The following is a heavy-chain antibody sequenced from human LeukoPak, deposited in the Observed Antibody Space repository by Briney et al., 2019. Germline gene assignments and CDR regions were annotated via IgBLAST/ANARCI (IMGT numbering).Heavy chain of an antibody. V-gene: IGHV3-21*01. CDR1: GFTFSSYT. CDR3: ARSTWSTDAFDI. CDR2: ISTSSSYM. D-gene: IGHD1-1*01. Sequence: GGSLRLSCAASGFTFSSYTMNWVRQAPGKGLEWVSFISTSSSYMYYADSVKGRFTISRDNATNSLYLQMDSLRAEDTAVYYCARSTWSTDAFDIWGQGTMVTVSS. J-gene: IGHJ3*02.